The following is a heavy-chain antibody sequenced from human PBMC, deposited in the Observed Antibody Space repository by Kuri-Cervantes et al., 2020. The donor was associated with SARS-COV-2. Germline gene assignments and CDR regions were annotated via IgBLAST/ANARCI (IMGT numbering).Heavy chain of an antibody. D-gene: IGHD3-16*01. V-gene: IGHV3-21*01. J-gene: IGHJ6*03. CDR3: ARDQGDLYYYYMDV. Sequence: GESLKISCAASGLDIRSEYMTWVRQAPGKGLEWVSSISSSSSYIYYADSVKGRFTISRDNAKNSLYLQMNSLRAEDTAVYYCARDQGDLYYYYMDVWGKGTTVTVSS. CDR1: GLDIRSEY. CDR2: ISSSSSYI.